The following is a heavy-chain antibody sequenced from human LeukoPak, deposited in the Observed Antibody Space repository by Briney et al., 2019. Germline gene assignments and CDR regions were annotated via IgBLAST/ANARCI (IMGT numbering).Heavy chain of an antibody. CDR1: GFTFSSYA. CDR2: ISSNGGST. J-gene: IGHJ5*02. Sequence: PGGSLRLSCAASGFTFSSYAMHWVRQAPGKGLEYVSAISSNGGSTYYANSVKGRFTISRDSSKNTMYLQMNSLRVEDTAMYYCGRDVGPWGQGTLVTVSS. V-gene: IGHV3-64*04. CDR3: GRDVGP.